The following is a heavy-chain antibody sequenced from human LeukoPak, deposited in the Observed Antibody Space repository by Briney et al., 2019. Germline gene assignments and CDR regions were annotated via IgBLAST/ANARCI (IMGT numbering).Heavy chain of an antibody. V-gene: IGHV3-23*01. CDR3: AKRGVLLWFGESPDAFDI. CDR1: GFTFSSSA. Sequence: GGSLRLSCAASGFTFSSSAMSWVRQAPGKGLEWVSTISGSGGSTHYADSVKGWFTISRDNSKNTLFLQMNSLRAEDTAVYYCAKRGVLLWFGESPDAFDIWGQGTMVTVSS. J-gene: IGHJ3*02. D-gene: IGHD3-10*01. CDR2: ISGSGGST.